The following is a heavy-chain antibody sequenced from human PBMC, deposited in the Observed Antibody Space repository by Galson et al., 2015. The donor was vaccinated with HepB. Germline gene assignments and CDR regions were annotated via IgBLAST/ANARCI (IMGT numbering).Heavy chain of an antibody. V-gene: IGHV3-48*02. CDR2: ISSSSSTI. CDR1: GFTFSSYS. J-gene: IGHJ4*02. D-gene: IGHD1-26*01. Sequence: SLRLSCAASGFTFSSYSMNWVRQAPGKGLEWVSYISSSSSTIYYADSVKGRFTISRDNAKNSLYLQMNSLRDEDTAVYYCASDGWEPQGGYYFDYWGQGTLVTVSS. CDR3: ASDGWEPQGGYYFDY.